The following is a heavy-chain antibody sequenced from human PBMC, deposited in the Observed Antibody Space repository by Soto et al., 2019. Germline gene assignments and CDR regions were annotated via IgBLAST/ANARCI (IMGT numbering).Heavy chain of an antibody. J-gene: IGHJ6*02. Sequence: LRLSCAASGFTFSSYSMNWVRQAPGKGLEWVSSISSSSSYIYYADSVKGRFTISRDNAKNSLYLQMNSPRAEDTAVYYCARDNLGLYGMDVWGQGTTVTVSS. V-gene: IGHV3-21*01. CDR1: GFTFSSYS. CDR2: ISSSSSYI. D-gene: IGHD1-1*01. CDR3: ARDNLGLYGMDV.